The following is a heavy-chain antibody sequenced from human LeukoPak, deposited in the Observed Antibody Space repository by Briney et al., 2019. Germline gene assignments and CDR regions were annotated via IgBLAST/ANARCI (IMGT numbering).Heavy chain of an antibody. D-gene: IGHD2-15*01. J-gene: IGHJ4*02. CDR3: ARVLRDYYFDS. CDR2: ITSSSTYI. V-gene: IGHV3-21*01. CDR1: GFSFSNYN. Sequence: GGSLRLSCVASGFSFSNYNMNWVRQASGKGLEWVSSITSSSTYIYHADSVKGRFTISRDNAKNSVYLQMNSLRVEDTALYYCARVLRDYYFDSWGQGTLVSVSS.